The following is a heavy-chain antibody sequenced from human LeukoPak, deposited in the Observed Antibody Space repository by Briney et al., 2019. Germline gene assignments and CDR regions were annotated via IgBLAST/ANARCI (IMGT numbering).Heavy chain of an antibody. CDR3: ARSTMVRGVTRTLD. D-gene: IGHD3-10*01. Sequence: ASVKVSCQSSGYTYTRYQMHWLRPPAGQGRSWMGRINPNSGGTNYAQKFQGRVTMTRDTSISTAYMELSRLRSDDTAVYYCARSTMVRGVTRTLDWGQGTMVTVSS. V-gene: IGHV1-2*06. CDR1: GYTYTRYQ. J-gene: IGHJ3*01. CDR2: INPNSGGT.